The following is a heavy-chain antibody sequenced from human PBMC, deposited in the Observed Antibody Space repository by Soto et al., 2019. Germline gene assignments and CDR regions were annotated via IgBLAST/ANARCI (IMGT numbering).Heavy chain of an antibody. J-gene: IGHJ6*02. CDR1: GFTFISHS. CDR2: ISSSSSKI. D-gene: IGHD2-8*01. CDR3: ARWSGHCSNGVCVGLYFYYNGMDV. Sequence: EMQLVESGGGLVKSGGSLRLSCAASGFTFISHSMNWVRQAPGKGLEWVASISSSSSKIYYADSVKGRFTISRDNAENALYLQMNSLIADDTAVYYCARWSGHCSNGVCVGLYFYYNGMDVWGQGTTVIVSS. V-gene: IGHV3-21*01.